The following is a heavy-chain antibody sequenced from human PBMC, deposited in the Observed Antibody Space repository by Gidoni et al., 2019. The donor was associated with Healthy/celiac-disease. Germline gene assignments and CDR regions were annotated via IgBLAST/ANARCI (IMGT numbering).Heavy chain of an antibody. V-gene: IGHV3-23*01. CDR3: AKDRAGIVVVVAPDY. CDR2: ISGSGCST. Sequence: APGKGLEWVSAISGSGCSTYYADSVKGRFTISRDNSKNTLYLQMNSLRAEDTAVYYCAKDRAGIVVVVAPDYWGQGTLVTVSS. D-gene: IGHD2-15*01. J-gene: IGHJ4*02.